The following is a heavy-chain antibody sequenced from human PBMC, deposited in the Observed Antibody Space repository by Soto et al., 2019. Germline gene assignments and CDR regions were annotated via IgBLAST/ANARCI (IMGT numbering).Heavy chain of an antibody. CDR3: AKSYYDTTGFAVDP. D-gene: IGHD3-22*01. CDR2: MYYSGSF. Sequence: PSETLSLTCTVSGASVGTGDGSWIRQPPGKGLEWIGFMYYSGSFNYNPSLRSRVTISVDTSKNQFSLKVTSVTADDTAVYFCAKSYYDTTGFAVDPWGQGTLVT. CDR1: GASVGTGD. J-gene: IGHJ5*02. V-gene: IGHV4-59*02.